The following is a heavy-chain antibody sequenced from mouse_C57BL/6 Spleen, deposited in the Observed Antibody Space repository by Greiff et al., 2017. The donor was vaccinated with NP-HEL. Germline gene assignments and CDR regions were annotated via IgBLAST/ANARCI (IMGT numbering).Heavy chain of an antibody. D-gene: IGHD1-1*01. CDR3: ARGLLLRYYYAMDY. CDR2: ISSGSSTI. J-gene: IGHJ4*01. Sequence: DVQLVESGGGLVKPGGSLKLSCAASGFTFSDYGMHWVRQAPEKGLEWVAYISSGSSTIYYADTVKGRFTISRDNAKNTLFLQMTSLRSEDTAMYYCARGLLLRYYYAMDYWGQGTSVTVSS. V-gene: IGHV5-17*01. CDR1: GFTFSDYG.